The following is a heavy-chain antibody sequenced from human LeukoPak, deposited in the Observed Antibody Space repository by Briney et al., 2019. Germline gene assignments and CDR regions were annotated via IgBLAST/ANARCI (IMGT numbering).Heavy chain of an antibody. CDR1: GGTFSSYS. D-gene: IGHD6-19*01. CDR3: AREGHTSSRGWFVP. J-gene: IGHJ5*02. Sequence: SVKVSCKASGGTFSSYSIIWVRQAPGQGLEWMGRIVPILGIANYAQNFQGRVRITADKSTSTAYMELRSLRSDDAAVYYCAREGHTSSRGWFVPWGQGTLVTVSS. V-gene: IGHV1-69*04. CDR2: IVPILGIA.